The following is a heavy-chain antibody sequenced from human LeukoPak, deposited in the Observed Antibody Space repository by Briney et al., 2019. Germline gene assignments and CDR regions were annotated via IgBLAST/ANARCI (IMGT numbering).Heavy chain of an antibody. V-gene: IGHV3-30*18. CDR1: GFTFSSYG. J-gene: IGHJ4*02. CDR2: ISYDGSNK. D-gene: IGHD3-22*01. Sequence: PGGSLRLSCAASGFTFSSYGMHWVRQAPGKGLEWVAVISYDGSNKYYADYVKGRFTISRDNSKNTLYLQMNSLRVEDTAVYSCAKDSAYYYDSSGGSDFDYWGQGTLVTVSS. CDR3: AKDSAYYYDSSGGSDFDY.